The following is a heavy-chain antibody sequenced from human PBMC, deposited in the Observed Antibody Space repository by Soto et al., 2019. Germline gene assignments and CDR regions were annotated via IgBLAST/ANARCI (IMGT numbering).Heavy chain of an antibody. V-gene: IGHV3-23*01. J-gene: IGHJ5*02. D-gene: IGHD2-2*01. CDR1: GFTFGTFG. CDR2: ISASGGAT. CDR3: AKGMPLTLFDL. Sequence: EVQLLESGGGLVQPGGSLRLSCAASGFTFGTFGMSWVRQAPGRGLEWVSTISASGGATYYADSLRGRFIVSRDNSKTTLYLQMDSLRDEDTAVYYCAKGMPLTLFDLWGQGTLFTVSS.